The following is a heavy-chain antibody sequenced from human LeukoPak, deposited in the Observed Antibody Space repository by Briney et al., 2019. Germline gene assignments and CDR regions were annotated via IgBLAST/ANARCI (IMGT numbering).Heavy chain of an antibody. CDR2: IDDSGST. Sequence: SETLSLTCIVSGASITSSYWSWIRQPPGKGLEWIVYIDDSGSTRYNPSLKSRVTISIDTSKNQFSLKLSSVTAADTAVYYCARGPSSGWYRPFDYWGQGTLVTVSS. J-gene: IGHJ4*02. CDR1: GASITSSY. V-gene: IGHV4-59*01. CDR3: ARGPSSGWYRPFDY. D-gene: IGHD6-19*01.